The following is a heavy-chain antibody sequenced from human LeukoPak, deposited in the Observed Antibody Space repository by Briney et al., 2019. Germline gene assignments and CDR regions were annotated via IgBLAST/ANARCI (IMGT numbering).Heavy chain of an antibody. CDR1: GGSISNSGHY. CDR2: ITNTGST. Sequence: SETLSLTCTVSGGSISNSGHYWVWIRQPPGEGLEWIGTITNTGSTYSNPSLKSRVTISIDASKTQISLRLTSVAAADTAVFYCARKTPGASVDVWGQGTPVTVSS. V-gene: IGHV4-39*01. D-gene: IGHD3-10*01. J-gene: IGHJ6*02. CDR3: ARKTPGASVDV.